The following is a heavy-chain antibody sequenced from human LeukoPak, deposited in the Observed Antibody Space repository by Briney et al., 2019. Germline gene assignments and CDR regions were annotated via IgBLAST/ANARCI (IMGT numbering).Heavy chain of an antibody. CDR1: GYTFTSYY. CDR2: INPSGGST. V-gene: IGHV1-46*01. CDR3: ARRLSSDYADY. Sequence: GASVKVSCKASGYTFTSYYIHWVRQAPGQGLEWMGIINPSGGSTTYSQKFQGRVTMIRDTSTSTVYIDLSSLRSEDTAVYYCARRLSSDYADYWGQGTLVTVSS. D-gene: IGHD3-22*01. J-gene: IGHJ4*02.